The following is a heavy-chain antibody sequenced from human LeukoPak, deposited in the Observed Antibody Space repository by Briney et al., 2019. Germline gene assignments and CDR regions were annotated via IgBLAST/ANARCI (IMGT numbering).Heavy chain of an antibody. V-gene: IGHV1-18*01. Sequence: ASVKVSCKASGYTFTSYGISWVRQAPGQGREWMGWISAYNGNTNYAQKLQGRVTMTTDTSTSTAYMELRSLRSDDTAVYYCARGYCSGGSCYSVGNFQHWGQGTLVTVSS. D-gene: IGHD2-15*01. J-gene: IGHJ1*01. CDR1: GYTFTSYG. CDR2: ISAYNGNT. CDR3: ARGYCSGGSCYSVGNFQH.